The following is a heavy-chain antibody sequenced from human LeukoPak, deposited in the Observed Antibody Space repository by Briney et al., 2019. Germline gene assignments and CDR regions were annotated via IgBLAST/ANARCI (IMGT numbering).Heavy chain of an antibody. J-gene: IGHJ6*03. CDR2: ISGSGGST. CDR3: ARGLLQTSGGYYYYYMDV. D-gene: IGHD2-15*01. V-gene: IGHV3-23*01. CDR1: GFTFSSYA. Sequence: PGGSLRLSCAASGFTFSSYAMSWVRQAPGKGLEWVSAISGSGGSTYYADSVKGRFTISRDNSKNTLYLQMNSLRSEDTAVYYCARGLLQTSGGYYYYYMDVWGKGTTVTVSS.